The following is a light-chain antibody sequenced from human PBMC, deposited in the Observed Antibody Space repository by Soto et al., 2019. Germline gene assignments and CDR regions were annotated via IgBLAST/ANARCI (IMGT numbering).Light chain of an antibody. CDR1: QSISSW. CDR3: QQYNDNWT. J-gene: IGKJ1*01. Sequence: DNQMTQSPSTPSASVRDRVTITFPASQSISSWLAWYQQKPGTAPKLLIYKASTLQSGVPSRFSGSGSGTEFTLTISSLQPDDSATYYCQQYNDNWTFGQGTKVDIK. CDR2: KAS. V-gene: IGKV1-5*03.